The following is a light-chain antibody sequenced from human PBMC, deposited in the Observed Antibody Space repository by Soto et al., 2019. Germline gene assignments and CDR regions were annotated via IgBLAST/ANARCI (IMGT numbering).Light chain of an antibody. V-gene: IGLV2-23*01. CDR3: HSYARGTLV. Sequence: QPVLTQSASVSGSPGQSITISCTGTSSEFGSYSVVSWYQQHPGKAPKLLIYEATKRPSGVSNRFSGSESGNTASLTISGLQAEDEADYYCHSYARGTLVFGGGTKVTVL. J-gene: IGLJ3*02. CDR2: EAT. CDR1: SSEFGSYSV.